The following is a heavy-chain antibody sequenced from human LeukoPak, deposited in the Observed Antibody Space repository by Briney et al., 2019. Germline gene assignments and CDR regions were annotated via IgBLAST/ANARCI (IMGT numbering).Heavy chain of an antibody. D-gene: IGHD5-18*01. J-gene: IGHJ4*02. CDR2: INHSGST. Sequence: SETLSLTCTVSGGSISSGSYYWSWIRQPPGKGLEWIGEINHSGSTNYNPSLKSRVTISVDTSKNQFSLKLSSVTAADTAVYYCARGHPSPHSYGYGSDLDYWGQGTLVTVSS. V-gene: IGHV4-39*07. CDR1: GGSISSGSYY. CDR3: ARGHPSPHSYGYGSDLDY.